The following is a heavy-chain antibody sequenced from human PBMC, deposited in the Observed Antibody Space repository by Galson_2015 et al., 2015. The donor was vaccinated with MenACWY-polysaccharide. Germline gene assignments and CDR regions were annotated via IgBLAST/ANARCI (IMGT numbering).Heavy chain of an antibody. Sequence: SLRLSCAGSGFTVSSNYMTWVRQPPGEGLEWIGEIHHTENTNYNSSLKSRVSVSVDKSKNQFSLKLSSVTVADTAVYYCASRDRRTGSPYWGQGILVTVSS. CDR3: ASRDRRTGSPY. V-gene: IGHV4-4*02. CDR2: IHHTENT. J-gene: IGHJ4*02. D-gene: IGHD3-9*01. CDR1: GFTVSSNY.